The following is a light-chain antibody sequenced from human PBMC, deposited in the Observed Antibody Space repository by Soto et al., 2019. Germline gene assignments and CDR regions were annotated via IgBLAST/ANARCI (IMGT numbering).Light chain of an antibody. CDR1: SSNIGSNI. J-gene: IGLJ3*02. V-gene: IGLV1-44*01. CDR2: SDN. CDR3: AVWDASLHGVV. Sequence: QLVLTQPPSASGTPGQRVSISCSGSSSNIGSNIVNWYQQLPGTAPKLLIYSDNQRPSGVPDRFSGSKSGTSASLAISGLQSEDEADYYCAVWDASLHGVVFGGGTKLTVL.